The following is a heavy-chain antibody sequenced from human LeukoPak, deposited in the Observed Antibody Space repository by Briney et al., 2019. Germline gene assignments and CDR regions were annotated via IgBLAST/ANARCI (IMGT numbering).Heavy chain of an antibody. D-gene: IGHD1-7*01. CDR3: ARLNLKTGTTP. V-gene: IGHV1-18*01. Sequence: ASVKVSCKASGYTFTSYGISWVRQAPGQGLEWMGWISAYNGNTNYAQKLQGRVTITADESTSTAYMELSSLRSEDTAVYYCARLNLKTGTTPWGQGTLVTVSS. J-gene: IGHJ5*02. CDR2: ISAYNGNT. CDR1: GYTFTSYG.